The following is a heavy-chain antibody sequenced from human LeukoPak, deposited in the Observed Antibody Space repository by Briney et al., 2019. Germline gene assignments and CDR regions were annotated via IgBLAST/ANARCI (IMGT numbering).Heavy chain of an antibody. CDR3: ARNGHGYCSGGSCYGVYFDY. Sequence: ASVKVSCKASGYTFTSYGISWVRQAPGQGLEWMGWINPNSGGTNNAQKFQGRVTMTRDTSISTAYMELSRLRYDDTAVYYCARNGHGYCSGGSCYGVYFDYWGQGTLVTVSS. CDR1: GYTFTSYG. J-gene: IGHJ4*02. V-gene: IGHV1-2*02. D-gene: IGHD2-15*01. CDR2: INPNSGGT.